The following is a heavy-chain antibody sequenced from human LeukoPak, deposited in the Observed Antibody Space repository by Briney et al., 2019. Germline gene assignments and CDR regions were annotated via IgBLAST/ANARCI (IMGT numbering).Heavy chain of an antibody. V-gene: IGHV3-7*01. CDR2: IKQDGSEK. J-gene: IGHJ4*02. D-gene: IGHD4-17*01. Sequence: GGSLRLSCAASGFTFSSYWMSWVRQAPGKGLEWVANIKQDGSEKYYVDSVKGRFTISRDNAKNSLYLQMNSLRAEDTAVYYCARAITVTDYYFDYWGQGTQVTVSS. CDR3: ARAITVTDYYFDY. CDR1: GFTFSSYW.